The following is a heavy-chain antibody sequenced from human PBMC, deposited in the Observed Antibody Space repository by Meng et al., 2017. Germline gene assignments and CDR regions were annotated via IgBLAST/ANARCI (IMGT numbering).Heavy chain of an antibody. D-gene: IGHD6-19*01. J-gene: IGHJ4*02. Sequence: GGSLRLSCAASGFTFSSYSMNWVRQAPGKGLEWVSSISSSSSYIYYADSVKGRFTISRDNSKNTLYLQMNSLRAEDTAVYYCASALDMYSSGWSLGVDYWGQGTLVTVSS. CDR1: GFTFSSYS. CDR2: ISSSSSYI. V-gene: IGHV3-21*01. CDR3: ASALDMYSSGWSLGVDY.